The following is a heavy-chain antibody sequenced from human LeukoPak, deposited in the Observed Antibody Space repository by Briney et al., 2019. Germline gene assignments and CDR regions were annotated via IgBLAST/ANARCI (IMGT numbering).Heavy chain of an antibody. Sequence: ASVKVSCKASGYTFTGYYMHWVRQAPGQGLEWMGWINPNSGGTNYAQKFRGRVTMTRDTSISTAYLEVTSPRSDDAAFYYCARDNSSYFFGPIDYWGQGALVTVSP. J-gene: IGHJ4*02. D-gene: IGHD6-13*01. CDR3: ARDNSSYFFGPIDY. CDR2: INPNSGGT. CDR1: GYTFTGYY. V-gene: IGHV1-2*02.